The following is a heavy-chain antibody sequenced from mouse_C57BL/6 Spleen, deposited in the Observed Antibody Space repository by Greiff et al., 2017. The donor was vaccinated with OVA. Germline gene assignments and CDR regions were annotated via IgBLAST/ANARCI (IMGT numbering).Heavy chain of an antibody. CDR1: GYSITSGYY. V-gene: IGHV3-6*01. Sequence: EVQLQQSGPGLVKPSQSLSLTCSVTGYSITSGYYWNWIRQFPGNKLEWMGYISYDGSNNYNPSLKNRISITRDTSKNQFFLKLNSVTTEDTATYYCARDFDVWGTGTTVTVSS. J-gene: IGHJ1*03. CDR2: ISYDGSN. CDR3: ARDFDV.